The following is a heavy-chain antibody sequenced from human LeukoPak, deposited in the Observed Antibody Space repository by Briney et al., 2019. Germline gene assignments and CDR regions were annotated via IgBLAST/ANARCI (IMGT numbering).Heavy chain of an antibody. CDR2: ISGSGGST. V-gene: IGHV3-23*01. J-gene: IGHJ4*02. D-gene: IGHD3-9*01. CDR3: AKDQDDWPRGSACDY. CDR1: GFTFSSYA. Sequence: PGGSLRLSCAASGFTFSSYAMSWVRQAPGKGLEWVSAISGSGGSTYYADSVKGRFTISRDNSKNTLYLQMNSLRAEDTAVYYCAKDQDDWPRGSACDYWGQGTLVTVSS.